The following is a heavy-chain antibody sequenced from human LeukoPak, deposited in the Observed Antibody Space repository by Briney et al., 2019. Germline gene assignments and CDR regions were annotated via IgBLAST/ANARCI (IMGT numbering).Heavy chain of an antibody. D-gene: IGHD6-25*01. CDR3: TIAAADTGFDY. Sequence: GGSLRLSCSASGFTLSSYGMHWVRQAPGKGLEYVSAISSNGGSTYYADSVKGRFTISRDNSKNTLYLQMSSLRAEDTAVYYCTIAAADTGFDYWGQGTLVTVSS. CDR1: GFTLSSYG. CDR2: ISSNGGST. J-gene: IGHJ4*02. V-gene: IGHV3-64D*06.